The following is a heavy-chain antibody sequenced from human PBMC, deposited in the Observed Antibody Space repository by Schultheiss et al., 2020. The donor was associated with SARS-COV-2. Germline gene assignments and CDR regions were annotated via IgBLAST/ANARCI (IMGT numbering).Heavy chain of an antibody. CDR2: VYYSGDT. D-gene: IGHD1-20*01. Sequence: SETLSLTCSVSGAPISSSTYYWSWIRQPPGKGLEWIGSVYYSGDTSYNPSLKTRVTISIDTSNNKFALRLTSVTAADTAVYYCARVFGVTGTDYWGQGTLVTVSS. V-gene: IGHV4-39*01. CDR3: ARVFGVTGTDY. J-gene: IGHJ4*02. CDR1: GAPISSSTYY.